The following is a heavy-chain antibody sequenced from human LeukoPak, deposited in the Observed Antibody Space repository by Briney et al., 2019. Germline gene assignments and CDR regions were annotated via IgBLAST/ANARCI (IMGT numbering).Heavy chain of an antibody. CDR3: ARDKSGSSGWYSYFDY. CDR2: INPNSGDT. CDR1: GYTFTGYY. J-gene: IGHJ4*02. D-gene: IGHD6-19*01. V-gene: IGHV1-2*02. Sequence: ASVKVSCKASGYTFTGYYMHWVRQAPGQGLEWMGWINPNSGDTNYAQKFQGRVTMTRDTSISTAYMELSRLRSDDTAVYYCARDKSGSSGWYSYFDYWGQGTLVTVSS.